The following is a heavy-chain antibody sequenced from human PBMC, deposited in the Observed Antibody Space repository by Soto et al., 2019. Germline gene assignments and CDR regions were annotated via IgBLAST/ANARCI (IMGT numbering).Heavy chain of an antibody. CDR3: ARDLANDSPRFDP. J-gene: IGHJ5*02. CDR2: ISSSGSTI. D-gene: IGHD3-3*01. Sequence: EVQLVESGGGLVQPGGSLRLSCAASGFTFSSYEMNWVRQAPGKGLEWVSYISSSGSTIYYADSVKGRFTISRDNAKNSLYLQMNSLRAEDTAVYYCARDLANDSPRFDPWGQGTLVTVSS. V-gene: IGHV3-48*03. CDR1: GFTFSSYE.